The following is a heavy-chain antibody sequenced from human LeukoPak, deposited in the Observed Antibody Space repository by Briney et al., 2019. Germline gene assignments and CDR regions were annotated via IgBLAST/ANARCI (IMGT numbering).Heavy chain of an antibody. J-gene: IGHJ4*02. Sequence: SETLSLTCTVSGVSISSYYWSWLRQPAGKGLEWIGRIYASGSTNYNPSLKSRVTMSVDTSKNQFSLKLSSVTAADTAVYYCARGIYSGYDRDYWGQGTLVTVSS. D-gene: IGHD5-12*01. CDR3: ARGIYSGYDRDY. V-gene: IGHV4-4*07. CDR2: IYASGST. CDR1: GVSISSYY.